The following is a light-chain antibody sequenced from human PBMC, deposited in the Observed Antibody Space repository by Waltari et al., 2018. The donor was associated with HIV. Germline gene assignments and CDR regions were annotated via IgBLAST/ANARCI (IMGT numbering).Light chain of an antibody. J-gene: IGKJ1*01. CDR3: QQSDNWPPWT. V-gene: IGKV3-15*01. CDR2: RAS. Sequence: EIILTQSPDTLSVSPGERATLSCRASQSVSNNLAWVQQRPGQPPRLLIYRASTRATSIPSRFSGSGSGTEFNLTISTFQAEDFAVYYCQQSDNWPPWTFGRGPKVEVK. CDR1: QSVSNN.